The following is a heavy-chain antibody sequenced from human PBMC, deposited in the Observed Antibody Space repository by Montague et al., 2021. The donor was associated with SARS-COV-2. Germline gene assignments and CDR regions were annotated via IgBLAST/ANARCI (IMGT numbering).Heavy chain of an antibody. CDR3: ARGARQGYGFRLGSFDS. D-gene: IGHD3-10*01. J-gene: IGHJ4*02. Sequence: SETLSLTCAVYGGSFSGYYWNWIRQPPGKVLEWIGEINHSGSTNYNPSLKSRVTMSVDTSKNQFSLKLSSVTAADTAVYYCARGARQGYGFRLGSFDSWGQGTLVTVSS. V-gene: IGHV4-34*01. CDR2: INHSGST. CDR1: GGSFSGYY.